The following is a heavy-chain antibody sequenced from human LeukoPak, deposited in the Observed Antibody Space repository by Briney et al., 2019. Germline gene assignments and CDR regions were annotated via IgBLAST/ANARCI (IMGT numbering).Heavy chain of an antibody. CDR3: ARGGPEGWFGELARNWFDP. CDR1: GFTFSSYE. J-gene: IGHJ5*02. D-gene: IGHD3-10*01. V-gene: IGHV3-48*03. Sequence: PGGSLRLSCAASGFTFSSYEMNWVRQAPGKGLEWASYISSSGSTIYYADSVKGRSTISRDNAKNSLYLQMNSLRAEDTAVYYCARGGPEGWFGELARNWFDPWGQGTLVTVSS. CDR2: ISSSGSTI.